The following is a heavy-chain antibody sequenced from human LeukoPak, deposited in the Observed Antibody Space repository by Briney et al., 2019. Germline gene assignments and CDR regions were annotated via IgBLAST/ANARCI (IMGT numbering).Heavy chain of an antibody. CDR1: GGSISSYY. J-gene: IGHJ6*02. CDR3: ARGEMYYYDSSGFIRPYYYGMDV. Sequence: SETLSLTCTVSGGSISSYYWSWIRQPPGKGLEWNGYIYYSGSTNYNPSLKSRVTISVDTSKNQFSLKLSSVTAADTAVYYCARGEMYYYDSSGFIRPYYYGMDVWGQGTTVTVSS. V-gene: IGHV4-59*08. D-gene: IGHD3-22*01. CDR2: IYYSGST.